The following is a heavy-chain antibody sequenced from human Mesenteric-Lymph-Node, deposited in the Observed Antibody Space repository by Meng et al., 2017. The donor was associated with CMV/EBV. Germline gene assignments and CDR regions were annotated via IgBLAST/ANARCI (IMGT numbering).Heavy chain of an antibody. D-gene: IGHD6-6*01. J-gene: IGHJ4*02. CDR1: GLSFSNYA. Sequence: GGSLRPSCAVSGLSFSNYALGWVRQAPGKGLEWVSAISGSGTTTYFADSVKGRFTISRDNSKSTLYLQMNSLRAEDTAVYYCASFSGYSSSSEFGCWGQGTLVTVSS. CDR3: ASFSGYSSSSEFGC. V-gene: IGHV3-23*01. CDR2: ISGSGTTT.